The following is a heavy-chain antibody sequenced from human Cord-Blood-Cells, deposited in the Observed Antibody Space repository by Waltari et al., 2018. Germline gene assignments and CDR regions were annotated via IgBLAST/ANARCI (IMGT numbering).Heavy chain of an antibody. J-gene: IGHJ4*02. CDR3: ASGSMVRGVIIDY. CDR1: GYSISSGYY. V-gene: IGHV4-38-2*02. D-gene: IGHD3-10*01. Sequence: QVQLQESGPGLVKPSETLSLTCTVSGYSISSGYYWGWIRQPPGKGLEWIGSIYHSGRTYYSPALKSRGTISVDTSKNQFSRKLSSVTAADTAVYYCASGSMVRGVIIDYWGQGTLVTVSS. CDR2: IYHSGRT.